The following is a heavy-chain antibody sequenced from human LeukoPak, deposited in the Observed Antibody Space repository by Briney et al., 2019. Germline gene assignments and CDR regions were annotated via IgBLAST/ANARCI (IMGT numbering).Heavy chain of an antibody. CDR3: ASRATVTTDRFWFDP. Sequence: GGSLRLSCAASGFTFSSYWMNWARQAPGKGLEWVASINHNGNVNYYVDSVKGRFTISRDNAKNSLYLQMSNLRAEDTAVYYCASRATVTTDRFWFDPWGQGTLVTVSS. CDR1: GFTFSSYW. CDR2: INHNGNVN. J-gene: IGHJ5*02. V-gene: IGHV3-7*03. D-gene: IGHD4-11*01.